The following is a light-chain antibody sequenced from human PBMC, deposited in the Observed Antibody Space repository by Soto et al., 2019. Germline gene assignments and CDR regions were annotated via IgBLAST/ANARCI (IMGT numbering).Light chain of an antibody. J-gene: IGKJ2*01. V-gene: IGKV3-20*01. CDR2: GAS. CDR1: QSVSSSY. CDR3: HLYGGPPLYT. Sequence: EIVLTQSPGTLSLSPGERATLSCRASQSVSSSYLAWYQQRPGQAPRLVIYGASSRATGIPARFSGSGSETDFTLTISRLEPGDFEVYYCHLYGGPPLYTFGQATRLEIK.